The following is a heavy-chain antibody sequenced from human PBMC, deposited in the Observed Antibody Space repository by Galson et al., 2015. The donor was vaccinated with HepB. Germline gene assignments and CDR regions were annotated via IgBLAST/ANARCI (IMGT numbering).Heavy chain of an antibody. J-gene: IGHJ6*03. CDR3: AKIGIAAAGDGYMDV. CDR1: GFTFSSYG. CDR2: ISYDGSNK. D-gene: IGHD6-13*01. Sequence: SLRLSCAASGFTFSSYGMHWVRQAPGKGLEWVAVISYDGSNKYYADSVKGRFTISRDNSKNTLYLQMNSLRAEDTAVYYCAKIGIAAAGDGYMDVWGKGTTVTVSS. V-gene: IGHV3-30*18.